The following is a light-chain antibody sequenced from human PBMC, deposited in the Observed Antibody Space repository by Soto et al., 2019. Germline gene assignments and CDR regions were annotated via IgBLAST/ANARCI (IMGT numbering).Light chain of an antibody. Sequence: EIVLTQSPGTLSFYPGERATLSCRASQSVSSSYLAWYQQKPGQAPRLLIYGASSRATGITDRFSGSGSGTDFTLTISILEPEDFAVYYCQKYGSSPPTLGQGTKVEIK. J-gene: IGKJ1*01. CDR1: QSVSSSY. CDR2: GAS. V-gene: IGKV3-20*01. CDR3: QKYGSSPPT.